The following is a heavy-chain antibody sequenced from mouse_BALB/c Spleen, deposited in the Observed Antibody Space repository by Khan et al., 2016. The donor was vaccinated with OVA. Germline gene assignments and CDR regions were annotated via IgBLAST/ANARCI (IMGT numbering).Heavy chain of an antibody. CDR1: GFSVSRYN. J-gene: IGHJ4*01. Sequence: QVQLQQSGPGLVAPSQSLSITCTVSGFSVSRYNIHWIRQAPGKGLEWLGMIWGGGGTDYNPNLKSRLNTSKDNSKTKVSLKMNSLQTDDTAMYYCARAYCRYDGYYAMDYWGQGTSVTVSS. D-gene: IGHD2-14*01. CDR3: ARAYCRYDGYYAMDY. CDR2: IWGGGGT. V-gene: IGHV2-6-4*01.